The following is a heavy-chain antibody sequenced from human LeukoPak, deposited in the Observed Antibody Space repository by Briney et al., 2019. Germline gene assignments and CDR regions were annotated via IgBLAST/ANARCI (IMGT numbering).Heavy chain of an antibody. CDR2: IYTSGST. CDR1: GGSSSSGSYY. D-gene: IGHD1-26*01. V-gene: IGHV4-61*02. Sequence: SETLSLXCTVSGGSSSSGSYYWSWIRQPAGKGPEWIGRIYTSGSTNYNPSLKSRVTISVDTSKSQFSLRLSSVTAADTAVYYCARARVGATSDYWGQGTLVTVSS. J-gene: IGHJ4*02. CDR3: ARARVGATSDY.